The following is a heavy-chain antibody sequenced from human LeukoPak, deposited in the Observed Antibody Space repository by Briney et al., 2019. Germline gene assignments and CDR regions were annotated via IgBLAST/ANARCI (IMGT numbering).Heavy chain of an antibody. CDR1: GGSISSRSYY. Sequence: KSSETLSLTCTVSGGSISSRSYYWGWIRQPPGKGLEGIGSIYYSGATYYNPSLKSRVTISVDTSKNQFSLKVSSVTAADTAVYYCARHVSGSSAFDIWGQGTMVTVSS. CDR2: IYYSGAT. CDR3: ARHVSGSSAFDI. V-gene: IGHV4-39*01. D-gene: IGHD6-25*01. J-gene: IGHJ3*02.